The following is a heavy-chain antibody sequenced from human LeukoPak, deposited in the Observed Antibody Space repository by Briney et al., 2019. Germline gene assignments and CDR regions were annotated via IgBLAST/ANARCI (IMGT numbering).Heavy chain of an antibody. Sequence: GGSLRLSCAASGFTFSSYGMHWVRQAPGKGLEWVAVISYDGSNKYYADSVKGRFTISRDNSKNTLYLQMNSLRAEDTAVCYCAKDRKALVVVISSPTDYWGQGTLVTVSS. V-gene: IGHV3-30*18. CDR3: AKDRKALVVVISSPTDY. J-gene: IGHJ4*02. CDR1: GFTFSSYG. D-gene: IGHD3-22*01. CDR2: ISYDGSNK.